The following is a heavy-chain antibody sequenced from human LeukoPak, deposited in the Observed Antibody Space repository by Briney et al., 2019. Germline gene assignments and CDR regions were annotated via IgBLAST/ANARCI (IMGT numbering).Heavy chain of an antibody. D-gene: IGHD3-3*01. Sequence: SETLSLTCAVYGGSFSGYYWSWIRQPPGKGLEWIGDIYYSGSIKYNPSLKSRVTMSVDTSKNQFSLKLSSVTAADTAIYYCARENPSGYNRPIDYWGQGTLVTVSS. J-gene: IGHJ4*02. CDR2: IYYSGSI. V-gene: IGHV4-59*01. CDR3: ARENPSGYNRPIDY. CDR1: GGSFSGYY.